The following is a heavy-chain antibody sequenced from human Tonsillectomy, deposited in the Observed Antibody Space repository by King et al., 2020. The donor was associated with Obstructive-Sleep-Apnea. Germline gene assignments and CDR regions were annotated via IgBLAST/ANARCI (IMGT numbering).Heavy chain of an antibody. Sequence: VQLVESGGGLLQPGGSLRLSCAASGFIFSRFDMYWVRQVAGKGLEWVSGIGAAGDPYYPGSEKGRFTIARENAKNSLYLQMNSLRAGDTAVYYCARALREEGSYYYGMDVWGQGTTVTVSS. J-gene: IGHJ6*02. CDR3: ARALREEGSYYYGMDV. V-gene: IGHV3-13*05. CDR1: GFIFSRFD. D-gene: IGHD4-17*01. CDR2: IGAAGDP.